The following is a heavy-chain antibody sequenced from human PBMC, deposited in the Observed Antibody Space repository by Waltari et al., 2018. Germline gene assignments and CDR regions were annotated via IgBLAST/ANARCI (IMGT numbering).Heavy chain of an antibody. D-gene: IGHD2-21*02. Sequence: EVQLVESGGGMVKPGGSLSLSCAASGFTFSSHTMNWFRQSPGKGLEWVSSISSSSSYIYYADSVKGRFTISRDNAKNSLYLQMNSLRAEDTAVYYCAGGDLKYWGQGTLVTVSS. J-gene: IGHJ1*01. V-gene: IGHV3-21*01. CDR1: GFTFSSHT. CDR2: ISSSSSYI. CDR3: AGGDLKY.